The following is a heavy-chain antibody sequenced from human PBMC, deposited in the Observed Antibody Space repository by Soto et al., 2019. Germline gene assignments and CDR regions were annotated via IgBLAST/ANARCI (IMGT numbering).Heavy chain of an antibody. D-gene: IGHD3-22*01. CDR2: IYTGDSDT. CDR3: ARRDYDINGYLYYVDY. Sequence: GESLKISCKGSGYSFTSYWIGWVRQMPGKGLEWMGIIYTGDSDTRYSPSFQGQVTISADKSISTAYLQWSSLKASDTAMYYCARRDYDINGYLYYVDYWGQGTLVTVSS. V-gene: IGHV5-51*01. J-gene: IGHJ4*02. CDR1: GYSFTSYW.